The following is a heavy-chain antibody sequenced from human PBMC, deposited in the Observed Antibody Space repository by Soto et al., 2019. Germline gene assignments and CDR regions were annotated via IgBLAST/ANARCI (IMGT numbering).Heavy chain of an antibody. J-gene: IGHJ6*02. CDR1: GGSFSGYY. CDR2: VNHSGGT. V-gene: IGHV4-34*01. CDR3: ASGRGQISLVYYYIMDV. Sequence: SETLSLTCAVYGGSFSGYYWSWIRQPPVKGLEWIGEVNHSGGTSYNPSLKSRVTISVDTSKNQFPLKLSSVTAADTAVYYCASGRGQISLVYYYIMDVWGQGTTVTVSS. D-gene: IGHD3-10*01.